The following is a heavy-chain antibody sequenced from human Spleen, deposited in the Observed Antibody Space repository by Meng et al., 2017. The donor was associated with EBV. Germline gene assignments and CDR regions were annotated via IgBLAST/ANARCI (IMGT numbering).Heavy chain of an antibody. CDR3: ARDQISEWDFYDY. V-gene: IGHV4-61*01. J-gene: IGHJ4*02. D-gene: IGHD2/OR15-2a*01. CDR2: VYYTGSN. Sequence: QAPGPGPWKPSETLSLTCTVPGGSCSSDSLYWRWIREAPGKGLEWIGYVYYTGSNNYNPSLKSRVTISVDTSKNQFSLKLNYVTAADTAVYYCARDQISEWDFYDYWGQGILVTVSS. CDR1: GGSCSSDSLY.